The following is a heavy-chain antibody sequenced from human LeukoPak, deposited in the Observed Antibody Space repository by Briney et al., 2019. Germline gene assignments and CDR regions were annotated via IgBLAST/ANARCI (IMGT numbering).Heavy chain of an antibody. CDR1: GFTFNSYW. CDR2: INSDGSGT. Sequence: GGSLRLSCAASGFTFNSYWMHWVRQAPGKGLVWVSRINSDGSGTSDADFVKGRFTISRDNSKNTLYLQMNSLRAEDTAMYYCARDRLTNDAFDIRGQGTMVTVSS. V-gene: IGHV3-74*01. D-gene: IGHD2-8*01. J-gene: IGHJ3*02. CDR3: ARDRLTNDAFDI.